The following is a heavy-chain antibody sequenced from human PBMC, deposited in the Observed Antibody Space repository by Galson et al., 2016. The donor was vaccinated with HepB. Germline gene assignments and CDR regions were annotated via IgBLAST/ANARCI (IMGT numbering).Heavy chain of an antibody. CDR2: IYYSGNT. J-gene: IGHJ4*02. D-gene: IGHD3-16*01. CDR3: ARHVWGGNTSGLAY. Sequence: SETLSLTCTVSGASISNVIYYWGWIRQPPGKGLEWIGSIYYSGNTYYNPSLKSRVTISVDTSKNPFSLKLSSLTAADTAVYYCARHVWGGNTSGLAYWGQGTLVAVSP. V-gene: IGHV4-39*01. CDR1: GASISNVIYY.